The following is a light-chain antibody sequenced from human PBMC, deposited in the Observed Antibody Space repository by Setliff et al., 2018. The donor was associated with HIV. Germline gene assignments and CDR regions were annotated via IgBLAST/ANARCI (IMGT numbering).Light chain of an antibody. J-gene: IGLJ1*01. V-gene: IGLV2-23*02. CDR1: SSDVGGYNL. CDR2: EVS. CDR3: CSYAGTITFYV. Sequence: QSALTQPASVSGSPGQSITISCTGTSSDVGGYNLVSWYRHHPGKAPKLMISEVSKRPSGDSNRFSGSRSGNTASLTISGLQAEDEADYYCCSYAGTITFYVFGTGTKVTVL.